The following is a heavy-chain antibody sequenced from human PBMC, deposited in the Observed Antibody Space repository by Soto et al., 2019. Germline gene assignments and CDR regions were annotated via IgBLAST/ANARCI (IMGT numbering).Heavy chain of an antibody. D-gene: IGHD3-9*01. CDR1: GGSITSTSCY. Sequence: SETLSLTCTVSGGSITSTSCYWAWIRQSPGKGLEWIGSTYYTSANTKYNPSLKSRVTVSVDTSKNQFSLRLTSVTAADTAVYYCARQSWDEILTGYHHDYWGQGTLVTVSS. CDR2: TYYTSANT. J-gene: IGHJ4*02. V-gene: IGHV4-39*01. CDR3: ARQSWDEILTGYHHDY.